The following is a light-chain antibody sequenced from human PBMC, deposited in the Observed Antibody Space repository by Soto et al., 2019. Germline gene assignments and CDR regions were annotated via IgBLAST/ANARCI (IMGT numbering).Light chain of an antibody. Sequence: ETVLTQSPGTLSSSPGERATLSCRASQSVSSYLAWYQQKPGQAPRLLIYGASTRATGIPARFSGSGSGTEFTLTISSLQSEDFAVYYCQQYNNWPPITFGQGTRLEIK. CDR3: QQYNNWPPIT. J-gene: IGKJ5*01. V-gene: IGKV3D-15*01. CDR2: GAS. CDR1: QSVSSY.